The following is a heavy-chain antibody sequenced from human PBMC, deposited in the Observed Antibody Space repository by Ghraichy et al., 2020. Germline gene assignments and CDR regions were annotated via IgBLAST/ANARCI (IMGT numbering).Heavy chain of an antibody. Sequence: GESLNISCAASGFTFSTYNMNWVRQAPGKGLEWVSSITGSSSYIYYADSVKGRFTMSRDNAEKSLYLQMNSLGAEDTAVYYCARSPYYGFWSGHYDFDYWGQGTLVTVSS. V-gene: IGHV3-21*01. CDR3: ARSPYYGFWSGHYDFDY. J-gene: IGHJ4*02. D-gene: IGHD3-3*01. CDR2: ITGSSSYI. CDR1: GFTFSTYN.